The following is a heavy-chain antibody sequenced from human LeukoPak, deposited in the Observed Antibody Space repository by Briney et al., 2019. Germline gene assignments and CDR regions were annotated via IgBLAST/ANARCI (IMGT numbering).Heavy chain of an antibody. CDR3: ARDGDYYDSSGHHYYYYYMDV. J-gene: IGHJ6*03. Sequence: SVKLSCKASGGTFSSYAISWVRQAPGQGLDWMGGIIPIFGAANYAQKFQGRVTITTDESTSTAYKELSSRRSEDTAVYYCARDGDYYDSSGHHYYYYYMDVWGKGTTVTVSS. CDR1: GGTFSSYA. V-gene: IGHV1-69*05. D-gene: IGHD3-22*01. CDR2: IIPIFGAA.